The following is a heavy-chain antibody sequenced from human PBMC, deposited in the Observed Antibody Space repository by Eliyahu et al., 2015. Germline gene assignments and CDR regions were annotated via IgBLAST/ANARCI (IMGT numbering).Heavy chain of an antibody. Sequence: QVQLQESGPGLVQPSQTLSLPCTVSGGSXSTGGYTWGWIRPHPRKGLEWSGYLYYSGNTFYNPSLKSRVTISADTSKNQFSLRLTSVTAADTAVYYCARGVTAIGAHFQHWGQGTLVTVSS. V-gene: IGHV4-31*03. J-gene: IGHJ1*01. CDR2: LYYSGNT. CDR3: ARGVTAIGAHFQH. CDR1: GGSXSTGGYT. D-gene: IGHD2-21*02.